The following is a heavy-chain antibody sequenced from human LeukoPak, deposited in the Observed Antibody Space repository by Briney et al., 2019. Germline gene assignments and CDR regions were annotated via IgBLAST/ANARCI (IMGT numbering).Heavy chain of an antibody. V-gene: IGHV1-46*01. CDR1: GYTFTSYY. CDR3: ARDAPPHSSGWYAPGYYFDY. Sequence: GGSLRLSCAASGYTFTSYYMHWVRQAPGQGLEWMGIINPSGGSTSYAQKFQGRVTMTRDTSTSTVYMELSSLRSEDTAVYYCARDAPPHSSGWYAPGYYFDYWGQGTLVTVSS. J-gene: IGHJ4*02. D-gene: IGHD6-19*01. CDR2: INPSGGST.